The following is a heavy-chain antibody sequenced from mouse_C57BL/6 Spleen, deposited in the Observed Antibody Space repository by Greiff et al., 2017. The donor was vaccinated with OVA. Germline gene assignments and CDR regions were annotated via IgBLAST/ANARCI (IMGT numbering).Heavy chain of an antibody. Sequence: EVQLQQSGPELVKPGASVKISCKASGYSFTGYYMNGVKQSPEKSLEWIGEINPSTGGTTYNQKFKAKATLTVDKSSSTAYMQLKSLTSEDSAVYYCARRTVANWDYFDYWGQGTTLTVSS. CDR3: ARRTVANWDYFDY. CDR2: INPSTGGT. V-gene: IGHV1-42*01. J-gene: IGHJ2*01. D-gene: IGHD1-1*01. CDR1: GYSFTGYY.